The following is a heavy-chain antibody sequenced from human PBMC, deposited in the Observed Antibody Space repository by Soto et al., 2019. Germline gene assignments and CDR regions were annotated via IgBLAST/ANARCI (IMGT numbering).Heavy chain of an antibody. CDR1: GYTFTIYY. CDR2: INPSGGST. CDR3: ASGFYCSGGSCYNGDAFDI. J-gene: IGHJ3*02. V-gene: IGHV1-46*03. D-gene: IGHD2-15*01. Sequence: AASVEVSCKASGYTFTIYYMHWVRQAPGQGLEWMGIINPSGGSTSYAQKFQGRVTMTRDTSTSTVYMELSSLRSEDTAVYYCASGFYCSGGSCYNGDAFDIWGQGTMVTVSS.